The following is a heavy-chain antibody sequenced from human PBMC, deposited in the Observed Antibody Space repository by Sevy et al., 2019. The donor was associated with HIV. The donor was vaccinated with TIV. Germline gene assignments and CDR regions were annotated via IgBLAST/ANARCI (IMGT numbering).Heavy chain of an antibody. D-gene: IGHD5-12*01. Sequence: GGSLRLSCTASGFTFSSNAMYWVRQAPGKGLEWVAVIWYDESNKYHADSVKGRFTISRDNSKNTLYLQMNSLRAEDTDVYYCARGVATTYYYHYGMDVWGQGTTVTVSS. V-gene: IGHV3-33*01. CDR3: ARGVATTYYYHYGMDV. CDR1: GFTFSSNA. CDR2: IWYDESNK. J-gene: IGHJ6*02.